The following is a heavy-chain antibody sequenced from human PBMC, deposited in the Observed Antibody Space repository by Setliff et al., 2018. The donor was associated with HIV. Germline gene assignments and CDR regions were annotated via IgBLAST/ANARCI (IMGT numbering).Heavy chain of an antibody. Sequence: ASVKVSCKASGYTFTANYMHWVRQAPGQGLEWMGWINPSSGGTKSAQKFQGRVTMTRDTSINTAYMELSRLRSDDTAVYYCARDLGSSSSMDPWGQGTLVTVSS. CDR3: ARDLGSSSSMDP. CDR2: INPSSGGT. CDR1: GYTFTANY. V-gene: IGHV1-2*02. D-gene: IGHD6-6*01. J-gene: IGHJ5*02.